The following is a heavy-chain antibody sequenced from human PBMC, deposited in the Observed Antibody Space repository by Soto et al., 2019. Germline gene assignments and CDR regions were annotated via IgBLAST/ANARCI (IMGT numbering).Heavy chain of an antibody. CDR3: AKEEWFGELLSVDY. J-gene: IGHJ4*02. D-gene: IGHD3-10*01. CDR1: GLTFSSYS. CDR2: ISSSSSTI. V-gene: IGHV3-48*01. Sequence: GGSLRLSCAASGLTFSSYSMNWVRQAPGKGLEWVSYISSSSSTIYYADSVKGRFTISRDNSKNTLYLQMNSLRAEDTAVYYCAKEEWFGELLSVDYWGQGTPVTVSS.